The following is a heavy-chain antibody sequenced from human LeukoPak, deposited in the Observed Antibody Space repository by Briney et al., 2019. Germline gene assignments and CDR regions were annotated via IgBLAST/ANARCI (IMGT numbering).Heavy chain of an antibody. CDR1: GFTFSTYT. V-gene: IGHV3-23*01. D-gene: IGHD1-14*01. Sequence: PGGSLRLSCVASGFTFSTYTMNWLRQAPGKGLEWVSALGVSGDRTYYADSVKGRFTVSRDNSRSTLYLQMNSLRAEDTAVYYCARVMQMYIQNYYYGMDVWGQGTAVTVCS. CDR3: ARVMQMYIQNYYYGMDV. CDR2: LGVSGDRT. J-gene: IGHJ6*02.